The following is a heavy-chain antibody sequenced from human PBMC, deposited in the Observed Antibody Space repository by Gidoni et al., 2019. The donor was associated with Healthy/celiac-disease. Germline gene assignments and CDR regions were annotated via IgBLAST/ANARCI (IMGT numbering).Heavy chain of an antibody. Sequence: EVQLVESGGGLVKPGGSLRLSCAASGFTFSNAWMSWVRQAPGKGLEWVGRIKSKTDGGTTDYAAPVKGRFTISRDDSKNTLYLQMNSLKTEDTAVYYCTGERSSGWSYGMDVWGQGTTVTVSS. CDR3: TGERSSGWSYGMDV. CDR2: IKSKTDGGTT. D-gene: IGHD6-19*01. J-gene: IGHJ6*02. V-gene: IGHV3-15*01. CDR1: GFTFSNAW.